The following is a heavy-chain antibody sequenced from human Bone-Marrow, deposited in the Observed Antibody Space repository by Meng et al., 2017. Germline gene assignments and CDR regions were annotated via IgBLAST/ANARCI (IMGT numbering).Heavy chain of an antibody. J-gene: IGHJ4*02. CDR1: GFTVSSNY. V-gene: IGHV3-66*02. CDR3: ARSMRDIVVVPAAIRTYYFDY. D-gene: IGHD2-2*02. Sequence: GESLKISCAASGFTVSSNYMSWVRQAPGKGLEWVSVIYSGGSTYYADSVKGRFTISRDNSKNTLYLQMNSLRAEDTAVYYCARSMRDIVVVPAAIRTYYFDYWGQGTLVTVSS. CDR2: IYSGGST.